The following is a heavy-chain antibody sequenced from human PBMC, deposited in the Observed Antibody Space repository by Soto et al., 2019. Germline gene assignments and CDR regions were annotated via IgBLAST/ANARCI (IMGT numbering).Heavy chain of an antibody. Sequence: ASVKVSCKASGYTFTSYYMHWVRQAPGQGLEWMGIINPSGGSTSYAQKFQGRVTMTRDTSTSTVYMELSSLTSEDTAVYYCARETYYYDSSGLYDYWGQGTLVTVSS. J-gene: IGHJ4*02. CDR1: GYTFTSYY. CDR3: ARETYYYDSSGLYDY. V-gene: IGHV1-46*01. D-gene: IGHD3-22*01. CDR2: INPSGGST.